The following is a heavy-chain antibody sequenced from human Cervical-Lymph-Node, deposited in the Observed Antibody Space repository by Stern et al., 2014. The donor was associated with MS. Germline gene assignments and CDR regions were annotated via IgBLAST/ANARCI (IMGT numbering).Heavy chain of an antibody. CDR3: ARPANYYDSSGPFDY. D-gene: IGHD3-22*01. CDR1: GYSFTSYW. V-gene: IGHV5-51*01. J-gene: IGHJ4*02. Sequence: EVQLVESGAEVKKPGESLKISCKGSGYSFTSYWIGWVRQMPGKGLEWMGIIYPGDSDTRYSPAFQGQVTISADKSISTAYLQWSSLKASDTAMYYCARPANYYDSSGPFDYWGQGTLVTVSS. CDR2: IYPGDSDT.